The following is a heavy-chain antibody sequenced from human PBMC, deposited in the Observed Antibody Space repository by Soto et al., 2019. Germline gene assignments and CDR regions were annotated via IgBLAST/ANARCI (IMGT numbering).Heavy chain of an antibody. V-gene: IGHV4-59*07. CDR2: IYYSGST. J-gene: IGHJ3*02. CDR1: GGSISSNY. D-gene: IGHD3-16*01. CDR3: ARFTTGESTLQDAFDI. Sequence: PTNTLSRTCTDPGGSISSNYWSWIRQPPGKGLEWIGFIYYSGSTNYNPSLKSRVTISVDTSKNQFSLKLSSVTAADTAVYYCARFTTGESTLQDAFDIWGQGTMVTVSS.